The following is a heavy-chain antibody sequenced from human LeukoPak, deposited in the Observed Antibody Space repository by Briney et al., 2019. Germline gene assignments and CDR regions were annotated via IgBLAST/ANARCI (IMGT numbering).Heavy chain of an antibody. V-gene: IGHV3-30*18. CDR1: GFTFSSYG. D-gene: IGHD4-17*01. CDR3: AKVAVTSPDYYGMDV. CDR2: ISYDGSNK. J-gene: IGHJ6*02. Sequence: GGSLRLSCAASGFTFSSYGMHWVRQAPGKGLEWVAVISYDGSNKYYADSVKGRFTISRDNSKNTLYLQMNSLRAEDTAVYYCAKVAVTSPDYYGMDVWGQGTTVTVSS.